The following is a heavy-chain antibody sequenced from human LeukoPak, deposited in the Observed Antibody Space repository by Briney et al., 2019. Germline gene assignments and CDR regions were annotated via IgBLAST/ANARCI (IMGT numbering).Heavy chain of an antibody. V-gene: IGHV3-7*01. D-gene: IGHD2-21*01. Sequence: GGSLRLSCAASGFTFSNYWMTWVRQAPGKGLEWVATINQDGSEKYYVDSVQGRFTISRDNAQNSLYLQLNGLRAQDSALYYCVRACGSAACPFYFHYWGQGTLVTVSS. J-gene: IGHJ4*02. CDR2: INQDGSEK. CDR3: VRACGSAACPFYFHY. CDR1: GFTFSNYW.